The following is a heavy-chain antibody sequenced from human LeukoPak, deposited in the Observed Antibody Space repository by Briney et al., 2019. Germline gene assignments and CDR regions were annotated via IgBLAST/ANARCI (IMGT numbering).Heavy chain of an antibody. V-gene: IGHV3-7*01. CDR1: GFTFSDYW. J-gene: IGHJ4*02. D-gene: IGHD4-11*01. CDR2: VKKDGSEK. Sequence: GGSLRLSCAASGFTFSDYWMSWVRQAPGKGLEWVANVKKDGSEKNYVASMRGRFTISRDNARRSLYLYMNNLRPEDTGVYYCRTGHYSGLWGQGTLVIVSS. CDR3: RTGHYSGL.